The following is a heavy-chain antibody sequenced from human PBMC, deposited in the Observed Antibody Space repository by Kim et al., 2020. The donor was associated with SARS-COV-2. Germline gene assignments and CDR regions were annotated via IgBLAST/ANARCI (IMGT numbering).Heavy chain of an antibody. CDR1: GGSFSGYY. CDR3: ARRKPSGGYSSEYYFDY. V-gene: IGHV4-34*01. D-gene: IGHD5-18*01. CDR2: INHSGST. Sequence: SETLSLTCAVYGGSFSGYYWSWIRQPPGKGLEWIGEINHSGSTNYNPSLKSRVTISVDTSKNQFSLKLSSVTAADTAVYYCARRKPSGGYSSEYYFDYW. J-gene: IGHJ4*01.